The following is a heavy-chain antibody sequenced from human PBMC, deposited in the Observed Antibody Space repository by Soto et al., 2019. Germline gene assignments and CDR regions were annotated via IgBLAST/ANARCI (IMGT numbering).Heavy chain of an antibody. CDR1: GGSMKNYL. D-gene: IGHD1-20*01. J-gene: IGHJ4*02. CDR3: ARGPFFARYQPFDA. CDR2: IHVTGNT. Sequence: SDTLSLTCTVSGGSMKNYLCSWIRQTPGDGLEWIGYIHVTGNTYHNPSLKSPVTISIDASKTQFFLTLTSVTAADTAVYYCARGPFFARYQPFDAWGRGILVTVSS. V-gene: IGHV4-59*07.